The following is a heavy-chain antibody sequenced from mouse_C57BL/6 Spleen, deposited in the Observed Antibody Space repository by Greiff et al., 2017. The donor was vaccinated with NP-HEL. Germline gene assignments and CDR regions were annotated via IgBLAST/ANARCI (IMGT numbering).Heavy chain of an antibody. Sequence: EVQRVESGPELVKPGASVKISCKASGYSFTGYYMNWVKQSPEKSLEWIGEINPSTGGTTYNQKFKAKATLTVDKSSSTAYMQLKSLTSEDSAVYYCARGGFDDWGQGTTLTVSS. CDR3: ARGGFDD. CDR2: INPSTGGT. J-gene: IGHJ2*01. V-gene: IGHV1-42*01. CDR1: GYSFTGYY.